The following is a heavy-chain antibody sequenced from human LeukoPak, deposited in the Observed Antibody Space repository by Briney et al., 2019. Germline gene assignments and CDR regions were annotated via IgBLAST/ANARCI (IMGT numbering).Heavy chain of an antibody. D-gene: IGHD5-18*01. CDR2: INHSGST. CDR3: ARRDTAMAQPAFDI. V-gene: IGHV4-34*01. CDR1: GGSFSGYY. Sequence: SETLSLTCAVYGGSFSGYYWSWIRQPPGKGLEWIGEINHSGSTNYNPSLKSRVTISVDTSKNQFSLKLSSVTAADTAVYYCARRDTAMAQPAFDIWGQGTMVTVSS. J-gene: IGHJ3*02.